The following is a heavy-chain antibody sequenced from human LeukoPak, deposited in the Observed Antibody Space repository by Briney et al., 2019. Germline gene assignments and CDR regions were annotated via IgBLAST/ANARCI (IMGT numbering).Heavy chain of an antibody. CDR3: ARSNQYYDFWSDQGLLRADNWFDP. Sequence: GGSLRLSCAASGFTFSSYSMNWVRQAPGKGLEWVAVISYDGSNKYYADSVKGRFTISRDNSKNTLYLQMNSLRAEDTAVYYCARSNQYYDFWSDQGLLRADNWFDPWGQGTLVTVSS. CDR2: ISYDGSNK. CDR1: GFTFSSYS. J-gene: IGHJ5*02. D-gene: IGHD3-3*01. V-gene: IGHV3-30*03.